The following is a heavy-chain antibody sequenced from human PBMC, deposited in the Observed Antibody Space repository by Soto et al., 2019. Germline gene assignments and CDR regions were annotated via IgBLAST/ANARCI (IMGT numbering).Heavy chain of an antibody. CDR3: ARKGDFDY. V-gene: IGHV3-48*01. CDR1: GFTFSSYS. CDR2: IGSSSGTI. Sequence: EVQLVESGGGLVQPGGSLRLSCAASGFTFSSYSMNWVRQAPGKGREGVSSIGSSSGTIYYADSVKGRFTISRDNAKNSLYLQMNSLRAEDTAVYYCARKGDFDYWGQGTLVTVSS. J-gene: IGHJ4*02.